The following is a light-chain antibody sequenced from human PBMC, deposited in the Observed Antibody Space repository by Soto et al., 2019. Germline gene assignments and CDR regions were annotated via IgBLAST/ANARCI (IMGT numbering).Light chain of an antibody. J-gene: IGKJ5*01. CDR2: DAS. Sequence: EIVLTQSPATLSLSPGESATLSCRASQSVNSYLAWYQQLPGQAPRLLIWDASNRATGIPARFSASGSGTDFTLTISSLEPEDFAVYYCQQRRDWPITFGQGTRLEIK. V-gene: IGKV3-11*01. CDR3: QQRRDWPIT. CDR1: QSVNSY.